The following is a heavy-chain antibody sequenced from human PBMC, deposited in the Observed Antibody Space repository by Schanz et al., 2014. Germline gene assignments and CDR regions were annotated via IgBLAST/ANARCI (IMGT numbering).Heavy chain of an antibody. D-gene: IGHD4-4*01. Sequence: QVLLVQSGAEVKQPGASVKVSCKASGYTFTGYYIHWVRQAPGQGFEWMGWINPLSGATDYAPTFPGRVSRTRDTSISTAYMEVTRLVSSDTAVYYCARRGPNCSNNACYHGWFDPWGQGTLVTVSS. CDR2: INPLSGAT. V-gene: IGHV1-2*02. CDR1: GYTFTGYY. J-gene: IGHJ5*02. CDR3: ARRGPNCSNNACYHGWFDP.